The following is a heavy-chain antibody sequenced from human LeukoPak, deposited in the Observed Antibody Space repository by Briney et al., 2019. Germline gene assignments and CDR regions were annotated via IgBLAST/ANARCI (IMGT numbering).Heavy chain of an antibody. D-gene: IGHD1-26*01. Sequence: SETLSLTCAVYGGSFSGYYWSWIRQPPGKGLEWIGEINHSGSTNYNPSLKSRVTISVDTSKNQFSLKLSSVTAADTAVYYCASHKTGATGAFDIWGQGTMVTVSS. V-gene: IGHV4-34*01. J-gene: IGHJ3*02. CDR2: INHSGST. CDR1: GGSFSGYY. CDR3: ASHKTGATGAFDI.